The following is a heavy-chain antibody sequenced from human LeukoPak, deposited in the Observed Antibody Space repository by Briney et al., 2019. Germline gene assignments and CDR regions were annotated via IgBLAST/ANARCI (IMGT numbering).Heavy chain of an antibody. CDR1: GFTFSSYG. CDR2: ITYDGSNQ. J-gene: IGHJ3*02. D-gene: IGHD2-15*01. Sequence: PGGSLRLSCAASGFTFSSYGMHWVRQAPGKGLEWVSFITYDGSNQYYTESVKGRFTTSRQNAKNSLFLQMNSLRAEDTAVYYCARHRSGGSQDDAFDIWGQGTMVTVSS. V-gene: IGHV3-30*12. CDR3: ARHRSGGSQDDAFDI.